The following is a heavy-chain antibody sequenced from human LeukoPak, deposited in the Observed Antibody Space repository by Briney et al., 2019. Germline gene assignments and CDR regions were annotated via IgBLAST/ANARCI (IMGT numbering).Heavy chain of an antibody. CDR1: GYTFTGYY. CDR2: INPNSGGT. J-gene: IGHJ4*02. CDR3: ARDRHYYDSSGYYDY. V-gene: IGHV1-2*02. D-gene: IGHD3-22*01. Sequence: GASVKVSCKASGYTFTGYYMHWVRQAAGQGLEWMGWINPNSGGTNYAQKFQGRVTMTRDTSISTAYMELSRLRSDDTAVYYCARDRHYYDSSGYYDYWGQGTLVTVSS.